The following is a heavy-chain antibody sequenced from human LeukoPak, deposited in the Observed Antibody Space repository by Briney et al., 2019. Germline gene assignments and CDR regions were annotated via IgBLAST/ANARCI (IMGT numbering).Heavy chain of an antibody. J-gene: IGHJ4*02. CDR2: INPNSGGT. V-gene: IGHV1-2*02. D-gene: IGHD4-17*01. CDR1: GYTFTGYY. CDR3: ARVGPTVTTFDY. Sequence: ASVKVSCKASGYTFTGYYMHWVRQAPGQGLEWMGWINPNSGGTNYAQKFQGRVTMTRDTSISAAYMELSRLRSDDTAVYYCARVGPTVTTFDYWGQGTLVTVSS.